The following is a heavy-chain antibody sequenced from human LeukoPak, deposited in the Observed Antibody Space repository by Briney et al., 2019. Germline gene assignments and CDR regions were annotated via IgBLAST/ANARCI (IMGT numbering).Heavy chain of an antibody. Sequence: GGSLRLSCAASGFTFSSYSMNWVRQAPGKGLEWVSYISSSSSTIYYADSVEGRFTISRDNAKNSLYLQMNSLRAEDTAVYYCARDSSYGEGRIDYWGQGTLVTVSS. V-gene: IGHV3-48*01. CDR1: GFTFSSYS. D-gene: IGHD4-17*01. CDR2: ISSSSSTI. J-gene: IGHJ4*02. CDR3: ARDSSYGEGRIDY.